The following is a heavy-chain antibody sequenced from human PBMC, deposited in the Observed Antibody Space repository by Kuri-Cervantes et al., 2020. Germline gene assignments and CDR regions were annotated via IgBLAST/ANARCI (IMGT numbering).Heavy chain of an antibody. CDR1: GGSFSGYY. V-gene: IGHV4-34*01. Sequence: GSLRLSCAVYGGSFSGYYWSWIRQPPGKGLEWIGEINHSGSTNYNPSLKSRVTISVDTSKNQFSLKLSSVTAADTAVYYCARGGLGATITSYYYYYYMDVWGTGTTVTVSS. CDR2: INHSGST. D-gene: IGHD5-12*01. J-gene: IGHJ6*03. CDR3: ARGGLGATITSYYYYYYMDV.